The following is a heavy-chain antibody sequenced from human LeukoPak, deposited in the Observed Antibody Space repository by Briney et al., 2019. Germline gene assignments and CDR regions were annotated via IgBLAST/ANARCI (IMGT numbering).Heavy chain of an antibody. V-gene: IGHV4-61*02. CDR2: IYTSGST. J-gene: IGHJ5*02. CDR3: ARFRYDYVWGKNWFDP. Sequence: SQTLSLTCTVSGGSISSGSYYWSWIRQPAGKGLEWIGRIYTSGSTNYNPSLKSRVTISVDTSKNQFSLKLSSVTAADTAVYYCARFRYDYVWGKNWFDPWGQGTLVTVSS. CDR1: GGSISSGSYY. D-gene: IGHD3-16*01.